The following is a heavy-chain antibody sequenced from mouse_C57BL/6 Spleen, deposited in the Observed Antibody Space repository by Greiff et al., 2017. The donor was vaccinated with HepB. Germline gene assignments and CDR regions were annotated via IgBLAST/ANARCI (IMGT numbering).Heavy chain of an antibody. CDR1: GYTFTSYW. J-gene: IGHJ2*01. Sequence: VKLQQPGAELVKPGASVKLSCKASGYTFTSYWMQWVKQRPGQGLEWIGEIDPSASYTNYNQKFKGKATLTVDTSSSTAYMQLSSLTSEDSAVYYCARGGGTYYFDYWGQGTTLTVSS. D-gene: IGHD2-14*01. CDR3: ARGGGTYYFDY. V-gene: IGHV1-50*01. CDR2: IDPSASYT.